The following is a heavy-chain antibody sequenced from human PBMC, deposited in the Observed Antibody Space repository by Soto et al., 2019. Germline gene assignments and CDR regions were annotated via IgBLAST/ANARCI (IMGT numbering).Heavy chain of an antibody. CDR2: IIPVFGAA. V-gene: IGHV1-69*06. Sequence: QVRLVQSGAEVKRPESSVKVSCKASGGTFSNYAITWVRQAPGQGLEWMGGIIPVFGAANYAQKFQGRVTLPPDKSKKKAIRGSRGVRSGNTAFYYCERTGKQLCTGTSCYVYSYYGVDGGGQGTPLT. D-gene: IGHD2-2*01. CDR1: GGTFSNYA. CDR3: ERTGKQLCTGTSCYVYSYYGVDG. J-gene: IGHJ6*02.